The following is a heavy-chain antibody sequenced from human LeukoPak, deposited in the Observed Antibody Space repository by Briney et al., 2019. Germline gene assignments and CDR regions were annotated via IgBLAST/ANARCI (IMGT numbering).Heavy chain of an antibody. CDR1: GFTFSSYA. CDR2: ISGSGGST. CDR3: AVRGYYFVYYFDY. D-gene: IGHD3-22*01. Sequence: GGSLRLSCAASGFTFSSYAMSWVRQAPGKGLEWVSAISGSGGSTYYADSVTGRFTISRDNSKNTLYLQMNSLRAEDTAVYYCAVRGYYFVYYFDYWGQGTLVTVSS. J-gene: IGHJ4*02. V-gene: IGHV3-23*01.